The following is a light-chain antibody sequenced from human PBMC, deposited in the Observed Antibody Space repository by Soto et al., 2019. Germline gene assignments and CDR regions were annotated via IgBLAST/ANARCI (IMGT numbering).Light chain of an antibody. V-gene: IGKV3-15*01. CDR2: DAS. CDR1: QSVRSN. Sequence: TQSTVTLAVYTVERATXSCRASQSVRSNLAWYQQKPGQPPRVLIYDASTRATGIPSRFSGSGSETEFTLTISSLKSEDFAVYYCQEYDKWPRAFAQRTKVDIK. J-gene: IGKJ1*01. CDR3: QEYDKWPRA.